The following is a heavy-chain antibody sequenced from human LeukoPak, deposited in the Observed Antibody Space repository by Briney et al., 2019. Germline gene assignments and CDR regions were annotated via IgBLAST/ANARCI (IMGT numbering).Heavy chain of an antibody. Sequence: GSLILSCAVSGLTFRSFWMSWVRQAPGKGLEWVANINQDGSEKYFVDSVRGRFTISRDNSKNSLHLQMNTLGAEDTALYYCARERDGRFFDYWGQGTLVTVSS. J-gene: IGHJ4*02. D-gene: IGHD5-24*01. CDR1: GLTFRSFW. CDR3: ARERDGRFFDY. CDR2: INQDGSEK. V-gene: IGHV3-7*01.